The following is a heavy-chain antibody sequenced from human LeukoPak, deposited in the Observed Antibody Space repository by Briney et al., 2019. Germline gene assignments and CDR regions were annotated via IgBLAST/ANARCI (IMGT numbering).Heavy chain of an antibody. D-gene: IGHD6-13*01. Sequence: SGGSLRLSCAASGFTFSSYWMSWVRQAPGKGLKWVANIKQDGSEEYYVDSVKGRFTISRDNAKNSLYLQMNSLRAEDTAVYYCARDDSSSSFDYWGQGTLVTVSS. V-gene: IGHV3-7*01. CDR2: IKQDGSEE. CDR1: GFTFSSYW. CDR3: ARDDSSSSFDY. J-gene: IGHJ4*02.